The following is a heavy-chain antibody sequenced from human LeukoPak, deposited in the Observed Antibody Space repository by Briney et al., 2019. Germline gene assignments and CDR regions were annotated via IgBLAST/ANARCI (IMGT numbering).Heavy chain of an antibody. Sequence: SETLSLTCTVSGGSISSYYWSWIRQPPGKGLEWIGYIYYSGSTNYNPSLKSRVTISVDTSKNQFSLKLSSVTAADTAVYYCARHCGDYDSSGYYCYYYYGMDVWGQGTTVTVSS. CDR1: GGSISSYY. V-gene: IGHV4-59*08. CDR3: ARHCGDYDSSGYYCYYYYGMDV. CDR2: IYYSGST. D-gene: IGHD3-22*01. J-gene: IGHJ6*02.